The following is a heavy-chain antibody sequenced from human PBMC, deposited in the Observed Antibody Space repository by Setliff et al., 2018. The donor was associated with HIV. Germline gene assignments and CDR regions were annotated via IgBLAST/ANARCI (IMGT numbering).Heavy chain of an antibody. V-gene: IGHV3-48*01. CDR1: GFTFSAYS. CDR3: ARDLAY. CDR2: ISSSGVM. J-gene: IGHJ1*01. Sequence: QSGGSLRLSCAASGFTFSAYSMNWVRQAPGKGLEWIPYISSSGVMYYADSVRGRFTISRDNGKNSLYLQMSSLKVEDTAVYYCARDLAYWGQGTLVTVSS.